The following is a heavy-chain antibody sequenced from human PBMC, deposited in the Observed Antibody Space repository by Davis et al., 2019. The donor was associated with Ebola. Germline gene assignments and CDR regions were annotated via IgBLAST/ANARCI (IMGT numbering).Heavy chain of an antibody. J-gene: IGHJ3*02. Sequence: ASVKVSCKASGYSFTHYSFSWVRQAPGQGLEWMGLINPHGGGTKYAQRFQDRVNLTRDMSISTAYMDLSRLKSDDTAVYYCARGRSSSRWAFDIWGQRTMVTVSS. CDR2: INPHGGGT. V-gene: IGHV1-2*02. CDR1: GYSFTHYS. CDR3: ARGRSSSRWAFDI. D-gene: IGHD6-13*01.